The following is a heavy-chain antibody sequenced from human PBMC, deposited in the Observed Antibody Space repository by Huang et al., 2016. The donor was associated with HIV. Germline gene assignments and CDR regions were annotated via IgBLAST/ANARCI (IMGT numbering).Heavy chain of an antibody. CDR1: GYIFSNYL. J-gene: IGHJ4*02. CDR3: ARLTSGWYQDY. V-gene: IGHV1-8*01. CDR2: LNPNTGKT. D-gene: IGHD6-19*01. Sequence: QVQLVQSGPEVKKPGASVKVSCQTSGYIFSNYLINWVRQAPGQGLQWMGWLNPNTGKTAYGQNFQGRVTLTRSTSTGAAYLVLNSLTSQDTAVYYCARLTSGWYQDYWGQGTLVTVSS.